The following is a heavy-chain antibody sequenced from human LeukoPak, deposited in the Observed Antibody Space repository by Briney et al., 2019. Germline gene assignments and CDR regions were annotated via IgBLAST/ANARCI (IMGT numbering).Heavy chain of an antibody. V-gene: IGHV4-59*08. Sequence: SETLSLTCTVSGGSISNYYWSWIRQPPGKGLEWIGSIYDSGSTYYNPSLKSRVTISVDTSKNQFSLKLSSVTAADTAVYYCARSSMDYGSGSHDYWGQGTLVTVSS. CDR1: GGSISNYY. CDR2: IYDSGST. J-gene: IGHJ4*02. CDR3: ARSSMDYGSGSHDY. D-gene: IGHD3-10*01.